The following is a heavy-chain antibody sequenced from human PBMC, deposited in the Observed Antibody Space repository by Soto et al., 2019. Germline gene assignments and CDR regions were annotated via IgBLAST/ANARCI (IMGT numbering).Heavy chain of an antibody. CDR1: GGSLSGYF. V-gene: IGHV4-34*01. D-gene: IGHD4-17*01. CDR2: INHSGSS. J-gene: IGHJ6*02. CDR3: ARAHYGDYGYGMDV. Sequence: SETLSLTCDGYGGSLSGYFWSWIRQSPGKGLEWIGEINHSGSSTSYNPSLKGRVTMSVDRSKNQFSLKLSSVTAADTAVYYCARAHYGDYGYGMDVWGQGTTVTVSS.